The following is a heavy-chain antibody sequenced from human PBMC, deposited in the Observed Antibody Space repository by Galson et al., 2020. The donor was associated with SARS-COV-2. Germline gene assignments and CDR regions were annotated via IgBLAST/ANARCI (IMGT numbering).Heavy chain of an antibody. CDR1: GFTFSSYW. V-gene: IGHV3-7*05. J-gene: IGHJ4*02. CDR3: AGECDDVWCGVDYFDD. Sequence: TGGPLSLSCAASGFTFSSYWMNWVRQAPGKGLEWVANIKQDGSEKYYVASVKGRFTISRDNAKNSLYLQMNSLRAAGTAVYYGAGECDDVWCGVDYFDDWGEGALVAVAS. D-gene: IGHD3-3*01. CDR2: IKQDGSEK.